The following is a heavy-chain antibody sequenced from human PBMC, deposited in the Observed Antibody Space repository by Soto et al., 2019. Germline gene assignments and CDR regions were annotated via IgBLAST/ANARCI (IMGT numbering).Heavy chain of an antibody. J-gene: IGHJ5*02. CDR1: GDSISDTRYY. CDR3: ARQVYGDYLWRNWLDP. V-gene: IGHV4-39*01. Sequence: SSETLSLTCSVLGDSISDTRYYWGWIRQSPEKGLEWIGSISHDGHAYYNPSLKSRVTLFADTSRNQFSLKMKSVTVADTALYFRARQVYGDYLWRNWLDPSGRRPRGTVCS. CDR2: ISHDGHA. D-gene: IGHD4-17*01.